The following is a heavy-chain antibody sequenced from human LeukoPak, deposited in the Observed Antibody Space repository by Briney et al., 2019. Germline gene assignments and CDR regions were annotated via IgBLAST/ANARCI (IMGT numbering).Heavy chain of an antibody. J-gene: IGHJ4*02. CDR1: GFTVSSNY. D-gene: IGHD5-18*01. V-gene: IGHV3-53*01. CDR3: ARALGYSYGYAVDY. CDR2: IYSGGFT. Sequence: GGSLRLSCAASGFTVSSNYMGWVRQAPGKGLEWVSVIYSGGFTSYADSVKGRFTISGDNAKNSLYLQMNSLRAEDTAVYYCARALGYSYGYAVDYWGQGTLVTVSS.